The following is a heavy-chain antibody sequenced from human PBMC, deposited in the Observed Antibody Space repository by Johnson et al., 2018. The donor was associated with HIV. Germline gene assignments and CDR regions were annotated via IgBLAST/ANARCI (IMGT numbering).Heavy chain of an antibody. CDR2: ISYDGSNA. CDR3: ARQQYYDSSGQGGGLDI. V-gene: IGHV3-30*04. Sequence: QVQLVESGGGAVQPGRSLRLYCAVSEFTVTNYAMHWVRLAPGKGLQWVALISYDGSNAYYADSVKGRFTISSDNAKNSLYMEMKNLRAEDTALYYCARQQYYDSSGQGGGLDIWGQGTMVTVSS. CDR1: EFTVTNYA. D-gene: IGHD3-22*01. J-gene: IGHJ3*02.